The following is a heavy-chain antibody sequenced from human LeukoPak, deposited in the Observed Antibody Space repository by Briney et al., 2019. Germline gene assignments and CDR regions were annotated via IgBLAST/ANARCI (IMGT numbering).Heavy chain of an antibody. J-gene: IGHJ6*03. V-gene: IGHV4-34*01. CDR1: GGSFSGYY. Sequence: ASETLSLICAVYGGSFSGYYWSWIRQPPGKGLEWIGEINHSGSTNYNPSLKSRVTISVDTSKNQFSLKLSSVTAADTAVYYCARGVMVRGVIIVYYMDVWGKGTTVTVSS. CDR3: ARGVMVRGVIIVYYMDV. CDR2: INHSGST. D-gene: IGHD3-10*01.